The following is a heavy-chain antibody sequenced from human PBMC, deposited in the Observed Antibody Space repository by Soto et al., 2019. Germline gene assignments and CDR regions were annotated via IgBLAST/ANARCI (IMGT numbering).Heavy chain of an antibody. CDR2: IVPIYRTA. CDR1: GGTFSSYR. Sequence: ASVKVSCKASGGTFSSYRINWVRQAPGQGLEWVGGIVPIYRTADYAQKFQGRVTITADESARTSYMELRSLKSQDTAAYYCVRDSGAKLSSSWGQGTLVTVSS. V-gene: IGHV1-69*13. D-gene: IGHD6-13*01. CDR3: VRDSGAKLSSS. J-gene: IGHJ4*02.